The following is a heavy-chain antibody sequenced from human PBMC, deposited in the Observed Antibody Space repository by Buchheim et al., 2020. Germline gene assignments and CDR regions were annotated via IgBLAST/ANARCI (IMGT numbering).Heavy chain of an antibody. D-gene: IGHD3-10*01. CDR1: GYTFSNYG. J-gene: IGHJ4*02. CDR2: ISVYTGNR. Sequence: QVQVVQSGAEVKKPGASVKVSCKASGYTFSNYGVSWVRQAPGQGLEWMGWISVYTGNRNYAQKFQDRVIMTTDTSTNIAYMELRSRRSDDTAVYYCARIQRRFGELFIWALDYWGQGT. CDR3: ARIQRRFGELFIWALDY. V-gene: IGHV1-18*01.